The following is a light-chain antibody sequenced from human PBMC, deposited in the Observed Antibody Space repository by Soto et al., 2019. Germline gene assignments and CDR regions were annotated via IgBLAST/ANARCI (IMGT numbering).Light chain of an antibody. V-gene: IGKV1-39*01. J-gene: IGKJ1*01. Sequence: DIQMTQSPSSLSASVGDRVTITCRASQSISSYLNWYQQKPGKAPKLLIYAASSLQSGVPSRFSGSGSGTDFTLNISSLQPEDFATYDCQQSYSTPTFGQGTKVDIX. CDR3: QQSYSTPT. CDR1: QSISSY. CDR2: AAS.